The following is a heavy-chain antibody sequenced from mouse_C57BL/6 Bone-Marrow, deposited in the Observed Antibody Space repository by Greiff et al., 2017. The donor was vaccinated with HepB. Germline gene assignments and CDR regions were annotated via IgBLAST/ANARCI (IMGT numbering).Heavy chain of an antibody. CDR3: ARWGQLRGFAY. V-gene: IGHV1-50*01. CDR1: GYTFTSYW. D-gene: IGHD3-2*02. J-gene: IGHJ3*01. Sequence: QVQLKQPGAELVKPGASVKLSCKASGYTFTSYWMQWVKQRPGQGLEWIGEIDPSDSYTNYNQKFKGKATLTVDTSSSTAYMQISSLTSEDSAVYCCARWGQLRGFAYWGQGTLVTVSA. CDR2: IDPSDSYT.